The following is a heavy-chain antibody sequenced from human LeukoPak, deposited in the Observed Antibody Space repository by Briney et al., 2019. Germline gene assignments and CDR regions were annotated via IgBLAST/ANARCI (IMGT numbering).Heavy chain of an antibody. CDR3: ARTFLGYYFYMDV. Sequence: SVTLSLTCTVSGGSTSSYYWSWIRQPPGKGLEWIGYIYYSGSTNYNPSLKSRVTISVDTSKNQFSLKLSSVTAADTAVYYCARTFLGYYFYMDVWGKGTTVTVSS. J-gene: IGHJ6*03. V-gene: IGHV4-59*01. CDR2: IYYSGST. D-gene: IGHD3-3*02. CDR1: GGSTSSYY.